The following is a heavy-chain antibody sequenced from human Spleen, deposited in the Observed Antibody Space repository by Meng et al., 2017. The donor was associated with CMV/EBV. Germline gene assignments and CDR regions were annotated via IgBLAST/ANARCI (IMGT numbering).Heavy chain of an antibody. CDR3: ARAQAVTHWYFDL. V-gene: IGHV1-2*02. D-gene: IGHD4-17*01. Sequence: ASVKVSCKASGYTFTGYYMHWVRQAPGQGLEWMGWINPNSGGTNYAQKFQGRVTMTRDTSISTAYMELSRLRSDDTAVYYCARAQAVTHWYFDLWGRGTLVTVSS. CDR1: GYTFTGYY. J-gene: IGHJ2*01. CDR2: INPNSGGT.